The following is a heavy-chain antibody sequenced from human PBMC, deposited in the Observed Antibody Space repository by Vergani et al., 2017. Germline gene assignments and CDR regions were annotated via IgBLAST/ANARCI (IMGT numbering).Heavy chain of an antibody. CDR3: ARQGYCSSTSCYGYYYYYGMDV. Sequence: QVQLVQSGAEVKKPGSSVKVSCKASGGTFSSYTISWVRQAPGQGLEWMGRIIPILGIANYAQKFQGRVTITADKSTSTAYMELSSLRSEDTAVYYCARQGYCSSTSCYGYYYYYGMDVWGQGPRSPSP. CDR2: IIPILGIA. V-gene: IGHV1-69*02. D-gene: IGHD2-2*01. CDR1: GGTFSSYT. J-gene: IGHJ6*02.